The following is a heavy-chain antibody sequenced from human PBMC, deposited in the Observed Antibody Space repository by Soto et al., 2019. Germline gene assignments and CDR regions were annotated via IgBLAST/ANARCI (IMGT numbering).Heavy chain of an antibody. CDR3: AREMVRGVGSDY. CDR2: ITTYNGNT. CDR1: GYTFTSYG. Sequence: QVQLVQSGAEVKKPGASVKVSCKASGYTFTSYGITSVRQSPRHGLEWMGWITTYNGNTKYAQKLQSRVTMTTDTSTSTAYMELRSLRFDDTAVFYCAREMVRGVGSDYWGQGTLVTVSS. D-gene: IGHD3-10*01. J-gene: IGHJ4*02. V-gene: IGHV1-18*01.